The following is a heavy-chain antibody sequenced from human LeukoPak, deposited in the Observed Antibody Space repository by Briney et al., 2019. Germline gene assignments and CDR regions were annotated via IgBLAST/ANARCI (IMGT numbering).Heavy chain of an antibody. CDR3: AREQSSSSFDFDY. V-gene: IGHV3-48*01. Sequence: GGSLRLSCAASGFTFSSYSMNWVRQAPGKGLEWVSYISSSSSTIYYADSVKGRFTISRDNAKNSLYLQMNSLRAEDTAVYYCAREQSSSSFDFDYWGQGTLVTVSS. CDR2: ISSSSSTI. J-gene: IGHJ4*02. D-gene: IGHD6-6*01. CDR1: GFTFSSYS.